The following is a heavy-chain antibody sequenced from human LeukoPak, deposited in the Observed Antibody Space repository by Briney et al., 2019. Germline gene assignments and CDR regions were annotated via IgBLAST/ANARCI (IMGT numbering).Heavy chain of an antibody. CDR1: GYTFNKYG. J-gene: IGHJ4*02. D-gene: IGHD5/OR15-5a*01. V-gene: IGHV1-18*01. Sequence: ASVKVSCKASGYTFNKYGISWVRQAPGQGLEWMGWISCYNRDTRCAQKFQGRVTMTTDTSTSTVHMELRSLRSDDTAIYYCARDPSNTSGYRVYHDYWGQGALVTVSS. CDR3: ARDPSNTSGYRVYHDY. CDR2: ISCYNRDT.